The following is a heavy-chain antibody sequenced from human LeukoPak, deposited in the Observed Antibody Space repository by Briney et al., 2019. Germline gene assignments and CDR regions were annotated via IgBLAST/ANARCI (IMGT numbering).Heavy chain of an antibody. J-gene: IGHJ4*02. Sequence: ASVKVSCKASGGTFSNYAISWVRQAPGQGLEWMGGIIPILGTTNYAQKFQGRVTMTRDTSTSTVYMELSSLRSEDTAVYYCAREPYYDSWPTDYWGQGTLVTVSS. CDR2: IIPILGTT. D-gene: IGHD3-3*01. CDR1: GGTFSNYA. V-gene: IGHV1-69*05. CDR3: AREPYYDSWPTDY.